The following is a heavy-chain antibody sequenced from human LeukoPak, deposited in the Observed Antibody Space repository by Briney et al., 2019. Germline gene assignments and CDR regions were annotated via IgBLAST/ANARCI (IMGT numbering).Heavy chain of an antibody. CDR2: IFYTGST. CDR3: ARRSEFDNTHYHYFDY. V-gene: IGHV4-59*06. D-gene: IGHD2-15*01. Sequence: SETLSLTCTVSGGSISSYYWSWIRQPPGKGLEWIGYIFYTGSTYYNPSLESRVTISVDTSKNQFSLKLNSVTAADTAVYYCARRSEFDNTHYHYFDYWGQGALVTVSS. J-gene: IGHJ4*02. CDR1: GGSISSYY.